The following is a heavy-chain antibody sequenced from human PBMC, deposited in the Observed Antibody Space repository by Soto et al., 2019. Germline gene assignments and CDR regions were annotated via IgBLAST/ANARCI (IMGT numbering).Heavy chain of an antibody. J-gene: IGHJ4*02. D-gene: IGHD2-2*01. CDR1: GGTFSSYA. CDR3: ARPTQLLNFAGRGLND. V-gene: IGHV1-69*12. Sequence: QVQLVQSGAEVKKPGSSVKVSCKASGGTFSSYAISWVRQAPGQGLEWMGGIIPIFGTANYAQKFQGRVTITADESKSTAYMELSSLRSEDTAVYYCARPTQLLNFAGRGLNDWGQGTLVTVSS. CDR2: IIPIFGTA.